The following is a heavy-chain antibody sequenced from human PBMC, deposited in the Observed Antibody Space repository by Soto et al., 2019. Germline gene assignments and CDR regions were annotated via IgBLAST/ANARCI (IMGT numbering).Heavy chain of an antibody. J-gene: IGHJ1*01. CDR2: ISSSSSYI. CDR1: GFTFSSYS. D-gene: IGHD6-13*01. CDR3: AREPAAGIAAADKEYFQH. Sequence: GGSLRLSCAASGFTFSSYSMNWVRQAPGKGLEWVSSISSSSSYIYYADSVKGRFTISRDNAKNSLYLQMNSLRAEDTAVYYCAREPAAGIAAADKEYFQHWGQGTLVTVSS. V-gene: IGHV3-21*01.